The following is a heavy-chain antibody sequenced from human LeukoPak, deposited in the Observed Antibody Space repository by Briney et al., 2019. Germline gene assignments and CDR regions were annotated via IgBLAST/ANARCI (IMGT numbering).Heavy chain of an antibody. Sequence: SETLSLTCAVSGGSISSSNWWSWVRQPPGKGLEWIGEIYHSGSTNYNPSLKSRVTISVDKSKNQFSLKLSSVTAADTAVYYCARRVHWRQYYDILTGPGAFDIWGQGTMVTVSS. CDR2: IYHSGST. D-gene: IGHD3-9*01. CDR3: ARRVHWRQYYDILTGPGAFDI. J-gene: IGHJ3*02. V-gene: IGHV4-4*02. CDR1: GGSISSSNW.